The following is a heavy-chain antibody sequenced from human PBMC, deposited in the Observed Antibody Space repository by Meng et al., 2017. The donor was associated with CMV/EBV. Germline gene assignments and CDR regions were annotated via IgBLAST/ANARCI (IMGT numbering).Heavy chain of an antibody. D-gene: IGHD1-26*01. J-gene: IGHJ6*02. V-gene: IGHV3-30*02. CDR3: AKDHRGRFIVGPRADGGHGMDV. CDR1: GIIFTTYG. CDR2: IRYDGSNK. Sequence: GGSLRLSCAPSGIIFTTYGLHWVRQAPGKGLEWVAFIRYDGSNKYYADSVKGRFTISRDNSKNTMYLQMNSLRGEDTDIYYCAKDHRGRFIVGPRADGGHGMDVWGQGTTVTVSS.